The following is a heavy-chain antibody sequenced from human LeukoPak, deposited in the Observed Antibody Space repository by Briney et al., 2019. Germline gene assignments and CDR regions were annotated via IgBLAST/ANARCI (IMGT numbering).Heavy chain of an antibody. CDR1: GFTFSSYS. CDR3: ARDSYGDVYFDY. V-gene: IGHV3-21*01. Sequence: WGTLRLSCAASGFTFSSYSLNWVRQAPGQGLEWVSSISGSSSYIYSADSVKGRFTISRDNAKNSLYLQIISLRAEDTAVYYCARDSYGDVYFDYGGQGTLVTVSS. D-gene: IGHD4-17*01. J-gene: IGHJ4*02. CDR2: ISGSSSYI.